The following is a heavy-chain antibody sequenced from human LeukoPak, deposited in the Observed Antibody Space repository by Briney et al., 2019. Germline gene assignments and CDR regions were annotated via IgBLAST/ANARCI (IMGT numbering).Heavy chain of an antibody. V-gene: IGHV3-7*03. D-gene: IGHD2-8*02. CDR2: IKKDGSEK. Sequence: GGSLRLSCAASGFIFSSYWMSWVRQAPGKGLEWVANIKKDGSEKYYVDSVKGRFTISRDNAKNSLYLQMNSLRAEDTAIYYCATYRQVLLPFESWGQGTLVTVSS. CDR3: ATYRQVLLPFES. CDR1: GFIFSSYW. J-gene: IGHJ4*02.